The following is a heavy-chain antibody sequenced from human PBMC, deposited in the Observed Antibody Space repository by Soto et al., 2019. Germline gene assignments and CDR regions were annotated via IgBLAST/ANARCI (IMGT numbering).Heavy chain of an antibody. D-gene: IGHD6-19*01. CDR1: GYTFTGYY. J-gene: IGHJ4*02. CDR3: ARDIGSGPQYYFDY. CDR2: INPNSGGT. Sequence: QVHLVQSGAEVKKPGASVKVSCKASGYTFTGYYMHWVRQAPGQGLEWMGWINPNSGGTKYAKKFQGWVTMTRDTSISTAYMELRRLRSGDTAVYFCARDIGSGPQYYFDYRGQGTLVTVSS. V-gene: IGHV1-2*04.